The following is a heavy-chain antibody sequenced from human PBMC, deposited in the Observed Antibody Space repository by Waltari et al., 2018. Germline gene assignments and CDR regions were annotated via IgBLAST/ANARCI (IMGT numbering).Heavy chain of an antibody. J-gene: IGHJ4*02. Sequence: EVQSLESGGGLVQPGGSLRLSCVASGFTFSRYGMRWVRQGAGKGLECVSSVSGSGDTTDYADSVKGRFTISRDNSKNTFYLQMNSLRVDDTAVYYCAKDRDGSSLTLYYFDHWSQGALVTVSS. CDR1: GFTFSRYG. CDR2: VSGSGDTT. D-gene: IGHD1-26*01. V-gene: IGHV3-23*01. CDR3: AKDRDGSSLTLYYFDH.